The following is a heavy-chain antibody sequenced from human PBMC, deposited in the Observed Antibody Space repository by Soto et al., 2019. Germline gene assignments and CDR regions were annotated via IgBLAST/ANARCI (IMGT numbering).Heavy chain of an antibody. D-gene: IGHD6-13*01. Sequence: QLQLQESGPGLVKPSETLSLTCTVSGGSISSSSFHWGWIRQPPGKGLEWIGSIYYSGSTYYSPSLKCRVTISVDSSMNHSSLTLSSVTAADTAVYYGARRERAAGTDWWFDPWGPGTLVTVSS. CDR3: ARRERAAGTDWWFDP. CDR1: GGSISSSSFH. CDR2: IYYSGST. V-gene: IGHV4-39*02. J-gene: IGHJ5*02.